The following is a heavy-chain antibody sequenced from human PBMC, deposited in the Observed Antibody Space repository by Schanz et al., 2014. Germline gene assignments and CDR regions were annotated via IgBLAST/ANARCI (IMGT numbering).Heavy chain of an antibody. V-gene: IGHV3-30*03. CDR3: ATCSGGTCHAKPVLDN. J-gene: IGHJ4*02. Sequence: QVQLVESGGGVVQPGRSLKLSCAASGFPFSSHGMHWVRQAPAKGLEWVAVVGDTGTTKFYADSVKGRLTVSRDNSENTVYLEFHSLRSEDTAVYYCATCSGGTCHAKPVLDNWGQGTLVTVSS. CDR2: VGDTGTTK. CDR1: GFPFSSHG. D-gene: IGHD2-15*01.